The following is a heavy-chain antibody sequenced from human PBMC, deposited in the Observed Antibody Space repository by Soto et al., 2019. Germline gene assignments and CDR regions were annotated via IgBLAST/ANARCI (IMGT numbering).Heavy chain of an antibody. CDR3: ARRAFIPEGYSPNYFDY. CDR1: GNTFTRYS. CDR2: IYPGESDP. Sequence: XESLKLSCECSGNTFTRYSIGWVLQMPGKGLEWMGIIYPGESDPRYSPSFQGQVTISADKSINTAYLQWGSLKASDTAIYYCARRAFIPEGYSPNYFDYWGQGTLVTVPS. V-gene: IGHV5-51*01. J-gene: IGHJ4*02. D-gene: IGHD3-22*01.